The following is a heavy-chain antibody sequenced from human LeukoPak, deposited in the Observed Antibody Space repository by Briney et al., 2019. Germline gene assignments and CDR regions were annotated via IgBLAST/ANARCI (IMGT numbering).Heavy chain of an antibody. V-gene: IGHV3-7*01. CDR2: IKLDGSEK. CDR3: AKSSEYYDFWTSYLADS. Sequence: GGSLRLSCVASGFIFGNYRMTWVRQAPGKGLEWVANIKLDGSEKNYMDSVKGRFTISRDDAKSSLYLQMNNLRAEDTAVYYCAKSSEYYDFWTSYLADSWGQGTRVTVSS. J-gene: IGHJ4*02. D-gene: IGHD3-3*01. CDR1: GFIFGNYR.